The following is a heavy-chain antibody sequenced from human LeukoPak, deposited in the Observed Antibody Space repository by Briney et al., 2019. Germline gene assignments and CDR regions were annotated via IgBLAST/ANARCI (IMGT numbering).Heavy chain of an antibody. CDR3: ARGGQDDVGGNYDYVWGSPHAY. V-gene: IGHV1-18*01. J-gene: IGHJ4*02. D-gene: IGHD3-16*01. Sequence: ASVKVSCKASGYTFTSYGIRWVRQAPGQGLEWMGWISAYNGNTNYAQKLQGRVTMTTDTSTSTAYMELRSLRSDDTAVYYCARGGQDDVGGNYDYVWGSPHAYWGQGTLVTVSS. CDR1: GYTFTSYG. CDR2: ISAYNGNT.